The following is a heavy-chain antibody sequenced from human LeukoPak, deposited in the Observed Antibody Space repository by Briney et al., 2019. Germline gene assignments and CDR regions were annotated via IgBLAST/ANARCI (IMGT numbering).Heavy chain of an antibody. Sequence: GGSLRLSCAASGLILSNNGMSWVRMGPGKGLEWVSAIVGGADATYYADSVKGRFTISRDNSKHTLSLQMDSLRVEDTAIYYCARDHGYYDGVCYPWGQGTLVTVSS. V-gene: IGHV3-23*01. CDR3: ARDHGYYDGVCYP. J-gene: IGHJ5*02. CDR1: GLILSNNG. CDR2: IVGGADAT. D-gene: IGHD3-22*01.